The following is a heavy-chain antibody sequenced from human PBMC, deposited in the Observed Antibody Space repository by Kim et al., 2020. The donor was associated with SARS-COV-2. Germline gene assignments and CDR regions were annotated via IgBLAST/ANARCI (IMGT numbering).Heavy chain of an antibody. Sequence: SETLSLTCTVSGGSISSYYWSWIRQPPGKGLEWIGYIYYSGSTNYNPSLKSRVTISVDTSKNQFSLKLSSVTAADTAVYYCARLEADGATPYYYCGMDVWGQGTTVTVSS. CDR1: GGSISSYY. V-gene: IGHV4-59*01. J-gene: IGHJ6*02. CDR2: IYYSGST. CDR3: ARLEADGATPYYYCGMDV. D-gene: IGHD1-26*01.